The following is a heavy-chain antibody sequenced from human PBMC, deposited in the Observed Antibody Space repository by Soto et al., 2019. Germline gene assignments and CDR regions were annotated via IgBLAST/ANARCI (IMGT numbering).Heavy chain of an antibody. J-gene: IGHJ4*02. CDR1: GNSFSSHA. D-gene: IGHD2-8*02. CDR3: ARGGALSTSGYWGDGLDS. V-gene: IGHV1-69*06. CDR2: IIPVFDTP. Sequence: SVKVSCKSSGNSFSSHAITWVRQAPGQGLEWMGGIIPVFDTPTYARRFQDRVTITADKSTNTSYMELRSLRSEDTAVYYCARGGALSTSGYWGDGLDSSGQRTQVTVCS.